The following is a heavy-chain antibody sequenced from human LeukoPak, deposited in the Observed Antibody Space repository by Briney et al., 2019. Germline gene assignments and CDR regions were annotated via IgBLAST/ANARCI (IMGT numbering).Heavy chain of an antibody. V-gene: IGHV3-23*01. CDR1: AFSLSSYA. CDR3: ARGASIPDY. Sequence: PGGCLRLSCVASAFSLSSYAMSSVRQAPGKGLEWVSSVSKSGGSTFYADSVKGRFTISRDDSNNTLYLQMNSLRVEDTAIYYCARGASIPDYWGQGTLVTVSS. D-gene: IGHD2-21*01. J-gene: IGHJ4*02. CDR2: VSKSGGST.